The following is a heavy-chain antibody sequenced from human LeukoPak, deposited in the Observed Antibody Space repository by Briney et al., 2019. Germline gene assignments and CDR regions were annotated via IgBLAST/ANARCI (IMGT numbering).Heavy chain of an antibody. J-gene: IGHJ4*02. CDR1: GFTFGNYA. D-gene: IGHD1-26*01. CDR2: LNGNGDKT. Sequence: GGSLRLSCAASGFTFGNYAMAWVRQAPGQGLEWVSGLNGNGDKTYYADSVKGRFTISRDNSKNTLHLQMNSLRAEDTAVYYCASSAGARYYFDYWGQGTLVTVSS. CDR3: ASSAGARYYFDY. V-gene: IGHV3-23*01.